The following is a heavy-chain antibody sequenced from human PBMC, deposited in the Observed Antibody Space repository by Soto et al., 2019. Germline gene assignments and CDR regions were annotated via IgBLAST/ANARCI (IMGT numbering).Heavy chain of an antibody. V-gene: IGHV3-9*01. CDR3: AKDLYSNYGDAFDI. CDR1: GFTFGDYA. CDR2: ISWNSDNI. J-gene: IGHJ3*02. D-gene: IGHD4-4*01. Sequence: GGSLRLSCTASGFTFGDYAMSWVRQAPGKGLEWVSGISWNSDNIVYADSVKGRFTISRDNAKNSLYLQMNSLRAEDTALYYCAKDLYSNYGDAFDIWGQGTMVTVSS.